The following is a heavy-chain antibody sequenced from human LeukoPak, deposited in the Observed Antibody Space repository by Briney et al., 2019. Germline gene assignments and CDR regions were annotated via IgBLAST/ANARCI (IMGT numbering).Heavy chain of an antibody. V-gene: IGHV4-39*02. D-gene: IGHD6-6*01. CDR2: IYSSGST. Sequence: SQTLSLTCTVSGGSISSGSYYWGWIRQPPGKGLEWIGGIYSSGSTYYNPSLKSRVTISVDTSKNQFSLKLSSVAAADTAVYYCARDEQLVGSIDYWGQGTLVTVSS. CDR3: ARDEQLVGSIDY. J-gene: IGHJ4*02. CDR1: GGSISSGSYY.